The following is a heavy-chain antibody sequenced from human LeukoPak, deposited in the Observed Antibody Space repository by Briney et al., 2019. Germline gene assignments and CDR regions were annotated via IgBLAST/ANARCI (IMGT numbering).Heavy chain of an antibody. D-gene: IGHD5-18*01. Sequence: PGGSLRLSCAASGFTFSSYSMNWVRQAPGKGLEWVSYISSSSSTIYYADSVKGRFTISRDNSKNTLNLQMNSLRAEDTAVYYCAKVRAYTYDSGLDYWGQGTLVTVSS. CDR2: ISSSSSTI. V-gene: IGHV3-48*01. CDR1: GFTFSSYS. J-gene: IGHJ4*02. CDR3: AKVRAYTYDSGLDY.